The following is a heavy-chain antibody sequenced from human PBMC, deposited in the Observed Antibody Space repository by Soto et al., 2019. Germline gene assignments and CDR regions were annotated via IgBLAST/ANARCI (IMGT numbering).Heavy chain of an antibody. CDR2: VYYTGYT. V-gene: IGHV4-59*01. J-gene: IGHJ5*02. D-gene: IGHD5-12*01. Sequence: QVQLQESGPGLVKPSETLSLTCTVSGGSLTNYYWIWIRQPPGKGLEWIGYVYYTGYTNYNPSLRSRVTMSVDMSNNLCSLNVGSVTAADTAVYYCAGARGKLARSNWFDLWGQGTLVTVSS. CDR3: AGARGKLARSNWFDL. CDR1: GGSLTNYY.